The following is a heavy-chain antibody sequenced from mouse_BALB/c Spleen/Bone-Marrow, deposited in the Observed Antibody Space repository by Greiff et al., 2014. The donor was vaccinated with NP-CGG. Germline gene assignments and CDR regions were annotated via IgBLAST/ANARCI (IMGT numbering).Heavy chain of an antibody. Sequence: QVQLQQSGAELARPGTSVKLSCKTSGYTFTNYWMQWIKQRPGQGLEWIGTIYPGDGDTRYTQKFKGKATLTADKSSSTAYMKLSSLASEDSAVYYCARSNYPYAMDYWGQGTSVTVSS. CDR3: ARSNYPYAMDY. V-gene: IGHV1-87*01. CDR2: IYPGDGDT. D-gene: IGHD2-5*01. J-gene: IGHJ4*01. CDR1: GYTFTNYW.